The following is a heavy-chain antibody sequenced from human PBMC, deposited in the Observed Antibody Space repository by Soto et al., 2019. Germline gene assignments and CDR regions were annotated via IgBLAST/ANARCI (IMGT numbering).Heavy chain of an antibody. CDR3: ARHKAAGSDRGGMDV. V-gene: IGHV4-59*08. J-gene: IGHJ6*02. D-gene: IGHD6-25*01. Sequence: QVQLQESGPGLVKPSETLSLTCTVSGGSISNFYWTWIRQPPGKGLEWIGNVHYSGSTKYNPSVKSRVPTSVDTDKNQLSLNLSSVTAADTAVYYCARHKAAGSDRGGMDVWGQGTTVTVSS. CDR2: VHYSGST. CDR1: GGSISNFY.